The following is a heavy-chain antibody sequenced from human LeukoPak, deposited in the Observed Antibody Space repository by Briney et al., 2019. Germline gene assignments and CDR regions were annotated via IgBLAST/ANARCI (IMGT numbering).Heavy chain of an antibody. CDR2: IYYSGST. V-gene: IGHV4-39*01. J-gene: IGHJ6*03. CDR3: ARLLSYDILTDNYYKYYMGV. Sequence: SETLSLTCTVSGGSISNKNYYWGWIRQSPGKGLEWIGSIYYSGSTYYNPSLRSRVIMSVDTSKNQFALRVSSVTAADTAVYYCARLLSYDILTDNYYKYYMGVWGKGTTVTVSS. D-gene: IGHD3-9*01. CDR1: GGSISNKNYY.